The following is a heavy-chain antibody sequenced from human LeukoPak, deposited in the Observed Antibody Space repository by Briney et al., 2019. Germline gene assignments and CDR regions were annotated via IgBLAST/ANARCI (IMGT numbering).Heavy chain of an antibody. Sequence: GESLKISCKGSEYSFTSYWSAWVHQMPGKGLEWMGIIYPGDSDTSYSPSFQGQVTISADKSISTAYLQWSSLKASDTAMYYCARLSRAVLTYGMDVWGKGSTVTVSS. D-gene: IGHD6-19*01. CDR3: ARLSRAVLTYGMDV. CDR1: EYSFTSYW. V-gene: IGHV5-51*07. CDR2: IYPGDSDT. J-gene: IGHJ6*04.